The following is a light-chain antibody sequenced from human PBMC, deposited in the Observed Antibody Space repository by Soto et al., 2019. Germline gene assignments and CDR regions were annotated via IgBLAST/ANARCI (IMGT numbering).Light chain of an antibody. CDR1: PSPSGW. CDR3: QQWNSYSWT. J-gene: IGKJ1*01. CDR2: TAS. Sequence: DLPLTQSPSTLSASVGDRVIITCRASPSPSGWLAWYQQKPGKAPKLLIYTASTLKSGVPSRFSGSGSGTEFTLTISSLQPDDFATYYCQQWNSYSWTFGQGTKVEI. V-gene: IGKV1-5*03.